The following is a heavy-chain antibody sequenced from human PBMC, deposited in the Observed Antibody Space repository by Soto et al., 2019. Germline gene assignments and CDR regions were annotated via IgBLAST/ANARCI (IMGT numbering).Heavy chain of an antibody. CDR2: FDPEDGET. CDR3: ARANVDYYDSSGFPYWFDP. V-gene: IGHV1-24*01. J-gene: IGHJ5*02. D-gene: IGHD3-22*01. CDR1: GYTLTELS. Sequence: GASVKVSCKVSGYTLTELSMHWVRQAPGKGLEWMGGFDPEDGETIYAQKFQGRVTMTEDTSTDTAYMELSSLRSEDTAVYYCARANVDYYDSSGFPYWFDPWGQGTLVTVSS.